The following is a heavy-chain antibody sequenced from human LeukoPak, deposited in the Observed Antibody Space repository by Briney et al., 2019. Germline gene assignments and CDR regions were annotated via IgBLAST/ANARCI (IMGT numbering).Heavy chain of an antibody. J-gene: IGHJ4*02. CDR2: IWYDGSNK. CDR3: ARDGGLQGLFFDY. V-gene: IGHV3-33*01. CDR1: GFTFSSYG. D-gene: IGHD3-22*01. Sequence: GGSLRLSCAASGFTFSSYGMHWVRQAPGKGLEWVAVIWYDGSNKYYADSVKGRFTISSDNSKNTLYLQMNSLRAEDTAVYYCARDGGLQGLFFDYWGQGTLVTVSS.